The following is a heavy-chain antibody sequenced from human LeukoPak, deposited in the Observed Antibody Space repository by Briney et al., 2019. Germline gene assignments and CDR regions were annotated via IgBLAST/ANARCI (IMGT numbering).Heavy chain of an antibody. CDR1: GDTFSTYT. J-gene: IGHJ5*02. CDR2: IIPLLGIV. Sequence: VASVKVSCKSSGDTFSTYTFNWVRQAPGQGLEWMGRIIPLLGIVDYAQRFQGRVTITADKSTSTSYMELSSLRPDDTAVYYCASGQQYCTTSTCSLNWFDPWGQGTLVTVSS. CDR3: ASGQQYCTTSTCSLNWFDP. D-gene: IGHD2/OR15-2a*01. V-gene: IGHV1-69*02.